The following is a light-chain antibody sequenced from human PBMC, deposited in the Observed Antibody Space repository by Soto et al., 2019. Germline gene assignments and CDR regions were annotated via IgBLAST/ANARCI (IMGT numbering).Light chain of an antibody. V-gene: IGKV1-9*01. J-gene: IGKJ4*01. Sequence: DIQLTQSPSFLSASVGDRVTITCRASQGISSYLAWYQQKPGKAPNLLIYTASTLQSGVPSRFSGSGSGTEFTLTISSLQPEAFAPYYCQQLNGYPLTFGGGTKVEIK. CDR3: QQLNGYPLT. CDR1: QGISSY. CDR2: TAS.